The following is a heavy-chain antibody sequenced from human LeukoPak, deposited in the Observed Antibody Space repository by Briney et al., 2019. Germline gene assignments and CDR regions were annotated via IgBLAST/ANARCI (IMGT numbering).Heavy chain of an antibody. V-gene: IGHV3-48*03. J-gene: IGHJ6*04. Sequence: AGGSLRLSCAASGFTFSSYDMNWVRQAPGKGLEWVSYISSSGSTIYYADSVKGRFTISRDNAKNSLYLQMNSLRAEDTAVYYCAELGITMIGGVWGKGTTVTISS. CDR1: GFTFSSYD. CDR3: AELGITMIGGV. CDR2: ISSSGSTI. D-gene: IGHD3-10*02.